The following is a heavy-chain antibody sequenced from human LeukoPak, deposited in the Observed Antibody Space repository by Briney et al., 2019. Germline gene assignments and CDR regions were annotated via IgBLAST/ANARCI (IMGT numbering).Heavy chain of an antibody. CDR3: ARGPSCGGDCYLPPDS. V-gene: IGHV3-11*05. J-gene: IGHJ5*02. Sequence: GGSLRLSCAASGFTFSSYAMSWLRQAPGKGLVWVSYISTSSFYTKYADSVKGRFTISRDNAKNSLSLQMNSLRAEDTAVYYCARGPSCGGDCYLPPDSWGQGTLVTVSS. CDR2: ISTSSFYT. CDR1: GFTFSSYA. D-gene: IGHD2-21*02.